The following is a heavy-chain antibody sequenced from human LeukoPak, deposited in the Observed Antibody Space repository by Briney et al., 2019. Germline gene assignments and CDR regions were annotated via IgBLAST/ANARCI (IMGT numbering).Heavy chain of an antibody. J-gene: IGHJ4*02. Sequence: SETLSLACAVYGGSFSGYFWSWIRQPPGKGLEWIGEINHSGSTNYTPSLKSRVTISVDTSKNQFSLKLSSVTAADTAVYYCARGPYSGYDSFDYWGQGTLVTVSS. V-gene: IGHV4-34*01. CDR3: ARGPYSGYDSFDY. CDR1: GGSFSGYF. CDR2: INHSGST. D-gene: IGHD5-12*01.